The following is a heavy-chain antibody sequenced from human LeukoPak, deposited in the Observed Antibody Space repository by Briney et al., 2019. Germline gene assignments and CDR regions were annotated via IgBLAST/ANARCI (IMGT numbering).Heavy chain of an antibody. CDR3: ARVVNSQWLVPKPFDY. V-gene: IGHV3-21*01. J-gene: IGHJ4*02. Sequence: GGSLRLSCAASGFTFSSYSMNWVRQAPGKGLEWVSSISSSSSYIYYADSVKGRFTISRDNAKNSLYLQMNSLRAEDTAVYYCARVVNSQWLVPKPFDYWGQGTLVTVSS. CDR1: GFTFSSYS. CDR2: ISSSSSYI. D-gene: IGHD6-19*01.